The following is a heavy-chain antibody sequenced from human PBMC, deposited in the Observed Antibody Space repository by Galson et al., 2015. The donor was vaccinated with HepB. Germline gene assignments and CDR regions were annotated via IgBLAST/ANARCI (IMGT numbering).Heavy chain of an antibody. D-gene: IGHD6-13*01. CDR1: GYTFTSYG. J-gene: IGHJ4*02. Sequence: SVKVSCKVSGYTFTSYGISWVRQAPGQGLEWMGWISAYNGNTNYAQKLQGRVTMTTDTSTSTAYMELRSLRSGDTAVYYCARDEGKIAAAGTYFEYWGQGTLVTVSS. CDR3: ARDEGKIAAAGTYFEY. V-gene: IGHV1-18*04. CDR2: ISAYNGNT.